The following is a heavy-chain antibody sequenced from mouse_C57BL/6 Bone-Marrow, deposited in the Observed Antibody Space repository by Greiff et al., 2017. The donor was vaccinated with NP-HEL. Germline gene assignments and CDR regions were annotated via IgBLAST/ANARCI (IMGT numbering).Heavy chain of an antibody. J-gene: IGHJ4*01. V-gene: IGHV5-6*01. CDR1: GFTFSSYG. Sequence: EVKVVESGGDLVKPGGSLKLSCAASGFTFSSYGMSWVRQTPDKRLEWVATISSGGSYTYYLDSVKGRFTISRDNAKNTLYLQMSSLKSEDTAMYYCAREGGYGKTLYAMDYWGQGTSVTVSS. D-gene: IGHD1-1*01. CDR3: AREGGYGKTLYAMDY. CDR2: ISSGGSYT.